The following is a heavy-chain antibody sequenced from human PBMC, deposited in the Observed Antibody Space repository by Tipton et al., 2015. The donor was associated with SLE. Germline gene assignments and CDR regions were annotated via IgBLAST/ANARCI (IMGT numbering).Heavy chain of an antibody. V-gene: IGHV4-38-2*01. CDR1: GYSISSGYY. D-gene: IGHD5-24*01. Sequence: TLSLTCAVSGYSISSGYYWGWIRQPPGKGLEWIGSIYHSGSTNYNPSLKRRVTISVDTSKNQFSLKLSSVTAADTAVYYCARRRPTSYGMDVWGQGTTVTVSS. CDR3: ARRRPTSYGMDV. J-gene: IGHJ6*02. CDR2: IYHSGST.